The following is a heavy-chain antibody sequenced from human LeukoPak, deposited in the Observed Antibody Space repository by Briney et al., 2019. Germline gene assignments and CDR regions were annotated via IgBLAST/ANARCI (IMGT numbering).Heavy chain of an antibody. CDR2: ISSSGSTI. Sequence: GGSLRLSCAASGFTFSDYYMGWIRQAPGKGLEWVSYISSSGSTIYYADSVKGRFTISRDNAKNSLYLQMNSLRAEDTAVYYCARAAPTYCSGGSCYSDAFDIWGQGTMVTVSS. D-gene: IGHD2-15*01. J-gene: IGHJ3*02. CDR3: ARAAPTYCSGGSCYSDAFDI. V-gene: IGHV3-11*01. CDR1: GFTFSDYY.